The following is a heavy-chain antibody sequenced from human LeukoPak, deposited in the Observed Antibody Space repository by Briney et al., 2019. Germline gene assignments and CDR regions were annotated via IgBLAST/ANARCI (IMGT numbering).Heavy chain of an antibody. Sequence: GRSLRLSCAASGFTFSSYGMHWVRQAPGKGLEWVAVISYDGSNKYYADSVKGRFTISRDNSKNTLYLQMNSLRAEDTAVYYCAKGQRGLYSYHGMDVWGQGTTVTVSS. CDR1: GFTFSSYG. CDR2: ISYDGSNK. D-gene: IGHD2-8*01. CDR3: AKGQRGLYSYHGMDV. J-gene: IGHJ6*02. V-gene: IGHV3-30*18.